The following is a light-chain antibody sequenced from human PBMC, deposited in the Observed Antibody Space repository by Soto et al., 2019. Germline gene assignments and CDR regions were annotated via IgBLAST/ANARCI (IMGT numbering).Light chain of an antibody. J-gene: IGKJ1*01. CDR1: QSITNNF. CDR2: GAS. CDR3: HQYGGSMET. Sequence: EIVLTQSPATLSLSPGDRATLSCRASQSITNNFLAWYQHKPGQAPRLLIYGASTRASGIPDRFSGSGSGTDFTLAIDRLEPEDFALYFCHQYGGSMETFGQGTKVDI. V-gene: IGKV3-20*01.